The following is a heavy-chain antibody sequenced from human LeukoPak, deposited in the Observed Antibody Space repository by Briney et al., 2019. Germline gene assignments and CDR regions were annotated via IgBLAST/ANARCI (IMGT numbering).Heavy chain of an antibody. CDR3: ARVYDSSGHYPTDY. CDR1: GYTFTSYD. Sequence: ASVKVSCKASGYTFTSYDINWVRQATGQGLEWMGWMNPNSDNTGYARKFQGRVTITRNTSISTAYMELSSLRSEDTAVYYCARVYDSSGHYPTDYWGQGTLVTVSS. V-gene: IGHV1-8*01. J-gene: IGHJ4*02. D-gene: IGHD3-22*01. CDR2: MNPNSDNT.